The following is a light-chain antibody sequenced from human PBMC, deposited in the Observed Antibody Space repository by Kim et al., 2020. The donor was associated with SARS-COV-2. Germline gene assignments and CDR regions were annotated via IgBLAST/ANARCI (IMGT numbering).Light chain of an antibody. CDR1: QSVSSY. CDR3: QQRSNWPPWLT. CDR2: DAS. Sequence: EIVLTQSPATLSLSPGERATLSCRASQSVSSYLAWYQQKPGQAPRLLIYDASNRATGIPARFSGSGSGTDFTLTISSLEPEDFAVYYCQQRSNWPPWLTFGGGTKGESK. J-gene: IGKJ4*01. V-gene: IGKV3-11*01.